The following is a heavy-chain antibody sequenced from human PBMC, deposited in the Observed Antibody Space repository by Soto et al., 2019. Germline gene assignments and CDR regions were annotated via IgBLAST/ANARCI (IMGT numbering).Heavy chain of an antibody. CDR1: GGSISSSSYY. V-gene: IGHV4-61*05. D-gene: IGHD3-9*01. Sequence: PSETLSLTCTVSGGSISSSSYYCSWIRQPPGKGLERIGYIYYSGSTNYNPSLKSRVTISVDTSKNQFSLKLSSVTAADTAVYYCARNYDILTGDGTGWFDPWGQGTLVTVSS. CDR3: ARNYDILTGDGTGWFDP. J-gene: IGHJ5*02. CDR2: IYYSGST.